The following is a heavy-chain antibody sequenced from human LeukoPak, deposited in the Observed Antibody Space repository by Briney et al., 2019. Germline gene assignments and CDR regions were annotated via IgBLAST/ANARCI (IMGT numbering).Heavy chain of an antibody. D-gene: IGHD3-22*01. V-gene: IGHV3-23*01. CDR1: GFTFTSYV. J-gene: IGHJ5*02. Sequence: GGSLRLSCTASGFTFTSYVMTWVRQAPGKGLEWLSTISGDGGSTFYADSVRGRFTVSRDNSKDTLYLQMNILRAEDMAFYYCVRQPHRGYFDTSGYYSDSDLWGQGTLVTVSS. CDR3: VRQPHRGYFDTSGYYSDSDL. CDR2: ISGDGGST.